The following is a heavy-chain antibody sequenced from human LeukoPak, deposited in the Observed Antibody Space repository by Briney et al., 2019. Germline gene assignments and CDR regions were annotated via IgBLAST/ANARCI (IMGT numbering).Heavy chain of an antibody. V-gene: IGHV3-21*06. J-gene: IGHJ4*02. CDR1: GFTFSSRY. Sequence: GGSLRLSCAASGFTFSSRYMNWVRQAPGKGLEWVSSITSSSSDIFYADSVKGRFTISRDNAKNSLYLKMNSLRVEDTAVYYCAAALAIAVGGTTPGDYWGQGTLVTVSS. CDR2: ITSSSSDI. D-gene: IGHD6-19*01. CDR3: AAALAIAVGGTTPGDY.